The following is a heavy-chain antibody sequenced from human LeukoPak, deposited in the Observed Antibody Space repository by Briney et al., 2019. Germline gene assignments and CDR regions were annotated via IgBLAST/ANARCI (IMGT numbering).Heavy chain of an antibody. Sequence: GGSLRLSCAASGFTFSSYGMHWVRQAPGKGLVWVAFVRYDGSNKYYADSVKGRFTISRDNSKNTLYLQMNSLRAEDTAVYYCAKDFSITMVRGIDYWGQGTLVTVSS. CDR2: VRYDGSNK. CDR3: AKDFSITMVRGIDY. CDR1: GFTFSSYG. V-gene: IGHV3-30*02. D-gene: IGHD3-10*01. J-gene: IGHJ4*02.